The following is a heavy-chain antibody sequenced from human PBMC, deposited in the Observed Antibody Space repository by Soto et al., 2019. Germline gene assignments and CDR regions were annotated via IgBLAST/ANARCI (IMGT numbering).Heavy chain of an antibody. CDR1: GYTFTSYD. D-gene: IGHD3-9*01. J-gene: IGHJ6*02. CDR3: ARGGYAILTGYYNRYYYSGMDV. CDR2: MNPNSGNT. Sequence: QVQLVQSGAEVKKPGASVKVSCKASGYTFTSYDINWVRQATGQGLEWMGWMNPNSGNTGYAQKFQGRVTMTRNTSKGTDYMELSSLRSEETDVYYCARGGYAILTGYYNRYYYSGMDVWGQGATVTVAS. V-gene: IGHV1-8*01.